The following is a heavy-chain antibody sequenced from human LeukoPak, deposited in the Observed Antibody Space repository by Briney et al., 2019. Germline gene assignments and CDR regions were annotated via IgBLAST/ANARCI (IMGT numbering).Heavy chain of an antibody. V-gene: IGHV1-2*02. CDR2: INPNSGGT. D-gene: IGHD6-6*01. J-gene: IGHJ4*02. CDR3: ARERYSSSANIDY. CDR1: GYTFTGYY. Sequence: ASVKVSCKASGYTFTGYYMHWVRQAPGQGLEWMGWINPNSGGTNYAQKFQGRVTMTRDTSISTAYMELSRLRSDDTAVYYCARERYSSSANIDYWGQGTLVTASS.